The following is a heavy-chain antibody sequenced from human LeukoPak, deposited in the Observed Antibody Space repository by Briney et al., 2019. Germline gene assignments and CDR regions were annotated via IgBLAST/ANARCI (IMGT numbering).Heavy chain of an antibody. Sequence: GGSLRLSCAASGFTFSDHYIDWVRQAPGKGLEWVGRSRDKGNRYTTAYAASVRGRFTISRDDSKNSLYLQMNSLRAEDTAVYYCAELGITMIGGVWGKGTTVTISS. D-gene: IGHD3-10*02. CDR2: SRDKGNRYTT. CDR1: GFTFSDHY. J-gene: IGHJ6*04. CDR3: AELGITMIGGV. V-gene: IGHV3-72*01.